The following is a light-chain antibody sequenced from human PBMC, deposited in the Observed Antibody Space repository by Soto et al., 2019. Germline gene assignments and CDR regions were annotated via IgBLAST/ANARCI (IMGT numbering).Light chain of an antibody. CDR2: DAS. Sequence: IMLTQSPGTLSLSPGERVTLSCRASQRVYSSYLAWYQQRPGQAPRLLFYDASIRATGIPDRFSGSGSGTDFSLTISRLETEDFAVYYCQQYASLPWTFGQGAKVDIK. CDR1: QRVYSSY. CDR3: QQYASLPWT. J-gene: IGKJ1*01. V-gene: IGKV3-20*01.